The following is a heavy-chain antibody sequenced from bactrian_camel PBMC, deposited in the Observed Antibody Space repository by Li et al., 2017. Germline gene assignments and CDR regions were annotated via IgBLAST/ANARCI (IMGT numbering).Heavy chain of an antibody. CDR2: LDHDGST. V-gene: IGHV3S57*01. D-gene: IGHD1*01. CDR3: AAAEVSWGCTLQRDFTY. Sequence: HVQLVESGGGSVQAGGSTRLSCAISGWTYSSYCMGWFRQAPGKEREGVATLDHDGSTNYADSVKGRFAISKDSDKNILYLQMNSLKPEDTAMYYCAAAEVSWGCTLQRDFTYWGQGTQVTVS. J-gene: IGHJ4*01. CDR1: GWTYSSYC.